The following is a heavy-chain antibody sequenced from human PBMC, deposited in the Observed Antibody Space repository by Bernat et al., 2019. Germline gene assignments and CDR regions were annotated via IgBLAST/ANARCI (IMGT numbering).Heavy chain of an antibody. CDR1: GFTFSNAW. J-gene: IGHJ6*02. CDR2: IKSKTDGGTT. CDR3: TTDPYCSGGSCYYYYYGMDV. V-gene: IGHV3-15*01. Sequence: EVQLVESGGGLVKPGGSLRLSCAASGFTFSNAWMSWVRQAPGKGLEWVGRIKSKTDGGTTDDAAPVKDRFTISRDDSKNTLYLQMNSLKTEDTAVYYCTTDPYCSGGSCYYYYYGMDVWGQGTTVTVSS. D-gene: IGHD2-15*01.